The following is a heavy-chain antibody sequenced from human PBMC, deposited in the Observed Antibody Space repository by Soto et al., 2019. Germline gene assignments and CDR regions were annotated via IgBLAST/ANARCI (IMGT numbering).Heavy chain of an antibody. CDR2: IYPGDSDT. Sequence: PGESLKISCKGSGYSFTSYWIGWVRQMPGKGLEWMGIIYPGDSDTRYSPSFQGQVTISADKSISTAYLQWSSLKASDTAMYYCARKLGSWYFGRNGDAFDIWGQGTMVTVSS. CDR3: ARKLGSWYFGRNGDAFDI. D-gene: IGHD6-13*01. J-gene: IGHJ3*02. CDR1: GYSFTSYW. V-gene: IGHV5-51*01.